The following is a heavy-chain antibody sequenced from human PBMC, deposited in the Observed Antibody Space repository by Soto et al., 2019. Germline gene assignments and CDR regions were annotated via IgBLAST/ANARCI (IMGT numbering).Heavy chain of an antibody. CDR2: IYYSGST. J-gene: IGHJ3*02. D-gene: IGHD3-10*01. CDR3: ARHQHIWFGAIDAFDI. Sequence: PSETLSLTCSVSGVSISTTSHYWGWIRQPPGKGLEWIGSIYYSGSTYYNPSLKSRVSISVDTSKNQYSLKLGSVTAADTAVYYCARHQHIWFGAIDAFDIWGQGTMVTVSS. V-gene: IGHV4-39*01. CDR1: GVSISTTSHY.